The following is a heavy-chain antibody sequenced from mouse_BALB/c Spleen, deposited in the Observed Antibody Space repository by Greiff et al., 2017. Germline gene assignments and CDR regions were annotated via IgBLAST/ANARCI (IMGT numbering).Heavy chain of an antibody. J-gene: IGHJ3*01. V-gene: IGHV1S135*01. CDR3: ERDNGNYAWLFAD. CDR1: GYAFTSYN. CDR2: IDPYNGGT. D-gene: IGHD2-1*01. Sequence: EVQLQQSGPELVKPGASVKVSCKASGYAFTSYNMYWVKQSHGKSLEWIGYIDPYNGGTSYNQKFKGKATLTVDKSSSTAYMHLNSLTSEDSAVYYCERDNGNYAWLFADWGQGTLVTVSA.